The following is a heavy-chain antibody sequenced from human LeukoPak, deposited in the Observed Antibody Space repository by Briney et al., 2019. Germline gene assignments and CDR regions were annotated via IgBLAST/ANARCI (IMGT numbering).Heavy chain of an antibody. V-gene: IGHV3-53*01. CDR2: IYSGGST. J-gene: IGHJ4*02. Sequence: PGGSLRLSCAASGFTFNTSAMNWVRQAPGKGLEWVSVIYSGGSTYYADSVKGRFTISRDNSKNTLYLQMNSLRAEDTAVYYCARDGPPRFDYWGQGTLVTVSS. CDR3: ARDGPPRFDY. D-gene: IGHD3-3*01. CDR1: GFTFNTSA.